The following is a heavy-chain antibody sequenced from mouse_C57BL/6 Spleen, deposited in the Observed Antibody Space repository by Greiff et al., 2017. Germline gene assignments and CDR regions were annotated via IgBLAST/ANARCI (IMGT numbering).Heavy chain of an antibody. CDR3: ARNPDYYGSSYCLDY. CDR1: CYTFTSYG. CDR2: IYPRSGNT. D-gene: IGHD1-1*01. J-gene: IGHJ2*01. Sequence: QVQLKESGAELARPGASVKLSCKASCYTFTSYGISWVKQRTGQGLEWIGEIYPRSGNTYYNEKFKGKATLTADKSSSTAYMELRSLTSEDSAVYFCARNPDYYGSSYCLDYWGQGTTLTVSS. V-gene: IGHV1-81*01.